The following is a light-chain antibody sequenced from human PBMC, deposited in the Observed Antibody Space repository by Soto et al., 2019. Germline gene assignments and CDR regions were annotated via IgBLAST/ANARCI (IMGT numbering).Light chain of an antibody. J-gene: IGLJ2*01. CDR1: SSNIGAGYD. V-gene: IGLV1-40*01. CDR2: GNS. Sequence: QSVLTQPPSVSGAPGQRVTISCTGSSSNIGAGYDVHWYQQPPGTAPKLLIYGNSNRPSGVPDRFSGSKSGTSASLAITGLQAEDEADYYCQSYDSSLSGRVVFGGGTKLTVL. CDR3: QSYDSSLSGRVV.